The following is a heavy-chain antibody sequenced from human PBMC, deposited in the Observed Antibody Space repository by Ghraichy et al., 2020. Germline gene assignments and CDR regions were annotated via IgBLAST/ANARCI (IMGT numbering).Heavy chain of an antibody. CDR1: GFTFSDYS. D-gene: IGHD6-13*01. J-gene: IGHJ4*02. V-gene: IGHV3-48*01. CDR3: ARGDSSSWYGGHNFDY. CDR2: IDSSGTTI. Sequence: GGSLRLSCAASGFTFSDYSMNWVRQAPGKGLEWVSYIDSSGTTIYYADSVKGRFTISRDNAKNSLYLQMSSLRAEDRAVYYCARGDSSSWYGGHNFDYWGQGTLVTVSS.